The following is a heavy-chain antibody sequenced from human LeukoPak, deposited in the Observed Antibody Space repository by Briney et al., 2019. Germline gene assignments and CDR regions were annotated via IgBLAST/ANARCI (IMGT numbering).Heavy chain of an antibody. CDR2: INPDRRTT. Sequence: GGSLRLSCAAAGFTLSTYWMHWVRHAPGKGLVWVSHINPDRRTTIYANSVTGRFTISRDNAKNTADLQMSSLRAEDTAVYYCVRDLGGSDDYWGQGTLVTVSS. J-gene: IGHJ4*02. D-gene: IGHD2-15*01. V-gene: IGHV3-74*01. CDR3: VRDLGGSDDY. CDR1: GFTLSTYW.